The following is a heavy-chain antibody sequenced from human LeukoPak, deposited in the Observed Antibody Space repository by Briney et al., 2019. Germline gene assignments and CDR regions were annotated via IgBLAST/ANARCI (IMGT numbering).Heavy chain of an antibody. J-gene: IGHJ4*02. CDR3: ARDSDSSGYYYHYFDY. V-gene: IGHV4-59*01. CDR2: IYYSGST. D-gene: IGHD3-22*01. CDR1: GGSFSGYY. Sequence: SETLSLTCAVYGGSFSGYYWSWIRQPPGKGLEWIGYIYYSGSTNYNPSLKSRVTISVDTSKNQFSLKLSSVTAADTAVYYCARDSDSSGYYYHYFDYWGQGTLVTVSS.